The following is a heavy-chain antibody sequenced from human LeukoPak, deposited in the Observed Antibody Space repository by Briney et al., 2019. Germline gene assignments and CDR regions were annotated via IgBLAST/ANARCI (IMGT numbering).Heavy chain of an antibody. CDR1: GFTFSNYG. CDR2: IYIGGST. Sequence: PGGSLRLSCAASGFTFSNYGMHWVRQAPGKGLEWVSVIYIGGSTYYSDSVQGRFTISRDISKNTLYLQMNSLRAEDTAVYYCARDWGYCSSTSCHVFDYWGQGTLVTVSS. V-gene: IGHV3-53*01. J-gene: IGHJ4*02. CDR3: ARDWGYCSSTSCHVFDY. D-gene: IGHD2-2*01.